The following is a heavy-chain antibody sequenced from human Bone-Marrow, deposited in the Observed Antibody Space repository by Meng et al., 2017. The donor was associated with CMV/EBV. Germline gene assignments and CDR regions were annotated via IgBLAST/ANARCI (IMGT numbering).Heavy chain of an antibody. J-gene: IGHJ4*02. D-gene: IGHD4-17*01. V-gene: IGHV4-59*01. CDR2: IYYSGST. CDR3: ARELTTVTTHYFDY. Sequence: QVQLQESGPGLVKPSETLSLTCTVSGGSISSYYWSWIRQPPGKGLEWIGYIYYSGSTNYNPSLKSRVTISVDTSKNQFSLKLSSVTAADTAVYYCARELTTVTTHYFDYWGQGTLVTVSS. CDR1: GGSISSYY.